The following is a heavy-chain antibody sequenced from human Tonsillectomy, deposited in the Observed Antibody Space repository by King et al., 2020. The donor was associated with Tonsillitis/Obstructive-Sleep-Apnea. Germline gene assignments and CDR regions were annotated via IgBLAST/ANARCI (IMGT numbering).Heavy chain of an antibody. V-gene: IGHV3-9*01. J-gene: IGHJ4*02. CDR2: ISWNGGTI. CDR3: AKVEREYRSTTSCQFDY. Sequence: VQLVESGGGLVQPGRSLRLSCAASGFTFDDYAMHWVRQPPGKGLEWVSGISWNGGTIIYADSVKGRFTISRDNAKNSLYLQMNSLGPEDTAFYYCAKVEREYRSTTSCQFDYWGQGTLVTVSS. D-gene: IGHD2-2*01. CDR1: GFTFDDYA.